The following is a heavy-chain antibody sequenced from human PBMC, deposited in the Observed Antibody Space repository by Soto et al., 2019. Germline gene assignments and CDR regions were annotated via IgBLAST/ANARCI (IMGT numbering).Heavy chain of an antibody. CDR2: IYYSGST. D-gene: IGHD3-10*01. Sequence: QLQLQESGPGLVKPSETLSLTCTVSGGSISSSSYYWGWIRQPPGKGLEWIGSIYYSGSTYYNPSPKRRVTISVDTSKNQFSLKLSSVTAADTAVYYCARALRITMVRGVTYWFDPWGQGTLVTVSS. V-gene: IGHV4-39*01. CDR1: GGSISSSSYY. CDR3: ARALRITMVRGVTYWFDP. J-gene: IGHJ5*02.